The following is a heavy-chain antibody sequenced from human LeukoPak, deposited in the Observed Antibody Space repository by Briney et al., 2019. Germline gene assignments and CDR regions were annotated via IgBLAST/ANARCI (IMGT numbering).Heavy chain of an antibody. J-gene: IGHJ6*03. CDR1: GGSISSYY. D-gene: IGHD2-15*01. CDR3: ARVASFYYYYMDV. V-gene: IGHV4-59*08. Sequence: SETLSLTCTVSGGSISSYYWSWIRQPPGKGLEWIGYIYYSGSTNYNPSLKSRVTISVDTSKNQFSLKPSSVTAADTAVYYCARVASFYYYYMDVWAKGTTVTVSS. CDR2: IYYSGST.